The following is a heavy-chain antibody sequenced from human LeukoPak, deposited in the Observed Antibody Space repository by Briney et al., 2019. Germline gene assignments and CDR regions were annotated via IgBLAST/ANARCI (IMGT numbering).Heavy chain of an antibody. V-gene: IGHV1-2*02. J-gene: IGHJ3*02. CDR1: GYTFTSYD. CDR3: ARRTYYYDSSGYYYHAFDI. Sequence: ASVKVSCKASGYTFTSYDINWVRQATGQGLEWMGWINPNSGGTNYAQKFQGRVTMTRDTSISTAYMELSRLRSDDTAVYYCARRTYYYDSSGYYYHAFDIWGQGTMVTVSS. CDR2: INPNSGGT. D-gene: IGHD3-22*01.